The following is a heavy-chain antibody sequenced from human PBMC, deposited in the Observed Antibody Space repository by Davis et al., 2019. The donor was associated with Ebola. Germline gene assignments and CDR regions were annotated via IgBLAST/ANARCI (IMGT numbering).Heavy chain of an antibody. V-gene: IGHV1-2*04. D-gene: IGHD2-15*01. CDR1: GYTFTGYY. J-gene: IGHJ4*02. Sequence: ASVKVSCKASGYTFTGYYMHWVRQAPGQGLEWMGWINPNSGGTNYAQKFQGWVTMTRDTSISTAYMELSSLRIDDTAVYYCARGYGPKCRGGTCVNDSWGQGTLVTVSS. CDR3: ARGYGPKCRGGTCVNDS. CDR2: INPNSGGT.